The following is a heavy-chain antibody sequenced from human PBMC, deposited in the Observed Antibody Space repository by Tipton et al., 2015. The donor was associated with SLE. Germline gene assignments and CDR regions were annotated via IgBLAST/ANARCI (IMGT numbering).Heavy chain of an antibody. V-gene: IGHV4-61*02. Sequence: TLSLTFTVSGGSISRGSYFWTWIRQPAGKGLEWIGRVYISGDTNYNPSLKSRVTISVDTSKNQFTLKLSSVTAADTAVYYCARGAKESITLVRVRPYYVDYWGPGSLVTVSS. D-gene: IGHD3-10*01. CDR3: ARGAKESITLVRVRPYYVDY. CDR1: GGSISRGSYF. J-gene: IGHJ4*01. CDR2: VYISGDT.